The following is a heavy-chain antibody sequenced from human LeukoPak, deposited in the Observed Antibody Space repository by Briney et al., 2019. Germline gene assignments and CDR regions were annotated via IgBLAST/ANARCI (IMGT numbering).Heavy chain of an antibody. V-gene: IGHV1-69*05. CDR1: GGTFSSYA. J-gene: IGHJ4*02. D-gene: IGHD2-8*01. CDR2: IIPIFGTA. Sequence: SVKVSCKASGGTFSSYAISWVRQAPGQGLEWMGRIIPIFGTANYAQKLKGRVTITTDDSKNTVYMELSSLRGEDTAVYYCASDSSIVLRVDAPLDYWGQGALVTVSS. CDR3: ASDSSIVLRVDAPLDY.